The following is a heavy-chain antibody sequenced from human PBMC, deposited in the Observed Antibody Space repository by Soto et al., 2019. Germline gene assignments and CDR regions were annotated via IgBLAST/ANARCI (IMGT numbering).Heavy chain of an antibody. CDR1: GYTFTSYA. D-gene: IGHD6-19*01. V-gene: IGHV1-3*01. Sequence: ASVKVSCKASGYTFTSYAMHWVRQAPGQRLEWMGWINAGNGNTKYSQKFQGRVTITRDTSASTAYMELSSLRSEDTAVYYCARGHSSGTGAFDIWGQGTMVTVSS. CDR2: INAGNGNT. J-gene: IGHJ3*02. CDR3: ARGHSSGTGAFDI.